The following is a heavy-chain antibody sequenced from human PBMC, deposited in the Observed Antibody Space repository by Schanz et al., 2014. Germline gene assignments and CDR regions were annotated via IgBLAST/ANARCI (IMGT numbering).Heavy chain of an antibody. CDR3: ARVLGGDEGLDQ. CDR2: ISGGGGST. CDR1: GFTFSSYA. Sequence: EVQLVESGGGLVQPGGSLRLSCAASGFTFSSYAMSWVRQAPGKGLEWVSAISGGGGSTYYADSVKGRFTISRDNPKNSLCLQMNSLRAEDTALYYCARVLGGDEGLDQWGQGTLVTVSS. V-gene: IGHV3-23*04. D-gene: IGHD4-17*01. J-gene: IGHJ4*02.